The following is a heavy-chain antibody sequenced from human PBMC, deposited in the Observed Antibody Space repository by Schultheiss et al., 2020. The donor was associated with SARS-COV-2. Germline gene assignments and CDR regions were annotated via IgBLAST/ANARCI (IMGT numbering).Heavy chain of an antibody. D-gene: IGHD3-22*01. Sequence: GESLKISCAASGFTFSSYAMSWVRQAPGKGLEWVAVISYDGSNKYYADSVKGRFTISRDNAKNTLYLQMNSLRAEDTAVYYCARYDRGNLWGQGTLVTVSS. J-gene: IGHJ5*02. CDR2: ISYDGSNK. CDR3: ARYDRGNL. CDR1: GFTFSSYA. V-gene: IGHV3-30*03.